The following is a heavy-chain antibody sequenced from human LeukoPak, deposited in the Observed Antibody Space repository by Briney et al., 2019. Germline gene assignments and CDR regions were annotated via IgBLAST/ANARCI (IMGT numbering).Heavy chain of an antibody. V-gene: IGHV3-23*01. CDR3: ATSYVWGSYRFASYGMDV. CDR2: ISGGGDST. J-gene: IGHJ6*02. CDR1: AFSFNTYS. D-gene: IGHD3-16*02. Sequence: GGSLRLSCAASAFSFNTYSMAWVRQAPGRGLEWVSAISGGGDSTYYADSVKGRFTISRDNSKNTLYLQMNSLRAEDTAVYYCATSYVWGSYRFASYGMDVWGQGTTVTVSS.